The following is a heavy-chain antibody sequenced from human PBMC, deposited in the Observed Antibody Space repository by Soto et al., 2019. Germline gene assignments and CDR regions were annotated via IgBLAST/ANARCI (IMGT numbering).Heavy chain of an antibody. CDR1: GGSISSGGYY. CDR2: IYYSGST. V-gene: IGHV4-31*03. J-gene: IGHJ6*02. D-gene: IGHD3-9*01. Sequence: TLSLTCTVSGGSISSGGYYWSWIRQHPGKGLEWIGYIYYSGSTYYNPSLKSRVTISVDTSKNQFSLKLSSVTAADTAVYYCARDLFSHEHYYYGMDVWGQGTTVTVSS. CDR3: ARDLFSHEHYYYGMDV.